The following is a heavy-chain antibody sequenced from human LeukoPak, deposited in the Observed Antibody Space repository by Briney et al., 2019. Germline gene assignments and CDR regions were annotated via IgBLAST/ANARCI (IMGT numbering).Heavy chain of an antibody. Sequence: ASVKVSCKASGYTFTGYYIHWVRQAPGQGLEWMGWINPDSGGTNYAQKFQGRVTMTWNTSISTAYMELSRLRSDDTAIYYCARGRFYTSGSYYNRLDYWGQGTLVTVSS. CDR3: ARGRFYTSGSYYNRLDY. CDR1: GYTFTGYY. J-gene: IGHJ4*02. D-gene: IGHD3-10*01. CDR2: INPDSGGT. V-gene: IGHV1-2*02.